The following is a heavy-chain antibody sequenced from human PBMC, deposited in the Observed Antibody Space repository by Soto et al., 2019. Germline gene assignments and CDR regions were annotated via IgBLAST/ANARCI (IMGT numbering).Heavy chain of an antibody. D-gene: IGHD3-3*01. Sequence: PWETLSLTCAVSGGSISSGGYSWSWIRQPPGKGLEWIGYIYHSGSTYYNPSLKSRVTISVDRSKNQFSLKLSSVTAADTAVYYCASSKLPVRYYDFWSGSYGMDVWGQGTTVTVSS. V-gene: IGHV4-30-2*01. CDR3: ASSKLPVRYYDFWSGSYGMDV. J-gene: IGHJ6*02. CDR1: GGSISSGGYS. CDR2: IYHSGST.